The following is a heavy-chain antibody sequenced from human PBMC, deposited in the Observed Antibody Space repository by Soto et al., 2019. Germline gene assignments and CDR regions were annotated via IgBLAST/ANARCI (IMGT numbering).Heavy chain of an antibody. D-gene: IGHD1-26*01. CDR3: ARLDGSYYSYYGMDV. Sequence: SETLSLTCTVSGGSISSSSYYWGWIRQPPWKGLEWIGSIYYSGSTYYNPSLKSRVTISVDTSKNQFSLKLSSVTAADTAVYYCARLDGSYYSYYGMDVWGQGXTVTVYS. CDR1: GGSISSSSYY. CDR2: IYYSGST. V-gene: IGHV4-39*01. J-gene: IGHJ6*02.